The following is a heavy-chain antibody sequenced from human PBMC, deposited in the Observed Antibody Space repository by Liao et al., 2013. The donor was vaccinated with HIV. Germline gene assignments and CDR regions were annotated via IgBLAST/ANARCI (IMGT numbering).Heavy chain of an antibody. V-gene: IGHV4-34*02. Sequence: QVQLQQWGAGPLKPSETLSLTCAVYAGSFSGYYWNWVRQAPGKGLEWIGEINHSGSTNYNPSLKSRVAMSVDTSNNLFYLKVKSVTAADTAVYYCARAPGVYYYMDVWGKGRRSPSP. CDR2: INHSGST. CDR3: ARAPGVYYYMDV. CDR1: AGSFSGYY. D-gene: IGHD3-10*01. J-gene: IGHJ6*03.